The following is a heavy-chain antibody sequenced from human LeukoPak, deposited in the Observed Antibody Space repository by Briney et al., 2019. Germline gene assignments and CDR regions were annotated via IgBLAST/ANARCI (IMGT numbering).Heavy chain of an antibody. D-gene: IGHD6-13*01. CDR1: GFTFSSYA. Sequence: PGRSLRLSCAASGFTFSSYAMHWVRQAPGKGLEWVAVISYDGSNKYYADSVKGRFTISRDNSKNTLYLQMNSLRAEDTALYYCAKDKFPLRLIAAAGVDYWGQGTLVTVSS. J-gene: IGHJ4*02. CDR2: ISYDGSNK. V-gene: IGHV3-30*04. CDR3: AKDKFPLRLIAAAGVDY.